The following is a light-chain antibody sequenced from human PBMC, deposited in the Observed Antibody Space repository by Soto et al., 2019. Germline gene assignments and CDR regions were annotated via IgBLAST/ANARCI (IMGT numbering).Light chain of an antibody. CDR3: QQYGSSYI. J-gene: IGKJ2*01. V-gene: IGKV3-20*01. CDR2: SAS. Sequence: ETVLTQSPGTLSLSPGERATLSCRASQTVSSNYLAWYQQKPGQAPRLLIYSASSSATGIPDRFSGSGSGTDFALTISRLEAEDFSVYYCQQYGSSYIFGQGTKLEIK. CDR1: QTVSSNY.